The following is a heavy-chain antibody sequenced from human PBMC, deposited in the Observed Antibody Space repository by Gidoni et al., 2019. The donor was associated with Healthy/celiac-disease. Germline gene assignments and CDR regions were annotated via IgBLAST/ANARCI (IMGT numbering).Heavy chain of an antibody. J-gene: IGHJ4*02. CDR3: ARGQYYYGSGSYYYFDY. CDR2: IYSSGST. V-gene: IGHV4-61*01. CDR1: GGSDSSRSYY. D-gene: IGHD3-10*01. Sequence: QVQLQDSGPGLVKPSETPSPPCTVSGGSDSSRSYYWSSIRQPPGKGLEWIGYIYSSGSTNYNPSRKSRVTISVDTSKNQFSLKLSSVTAADTAVYYCARGQYYYGSGSYYYFDYWGQGTLVTVSS.